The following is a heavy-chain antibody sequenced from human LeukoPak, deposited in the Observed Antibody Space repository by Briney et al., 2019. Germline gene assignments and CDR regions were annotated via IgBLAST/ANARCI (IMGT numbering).Heavy chain of an antibody. CDR1: GFIFSSYA. D-gene: IGHD6-13*01. Sequence: GGSLRLSCVASGFIFSSYAMSWVRQAPGKGLEWVAFIRYDGSNKYYADSVKGRFTISRDNSKNTLYLQMNSLRAEDTAVYYCARLVSRSSWYDAFDIWGQGTMVTVSS. CDR2: IRYDGSNK. J-gene: IGHJ3*02. V-gene: IGHV3-30*02. CDR3: ARLVSRSSWYDAFDI.